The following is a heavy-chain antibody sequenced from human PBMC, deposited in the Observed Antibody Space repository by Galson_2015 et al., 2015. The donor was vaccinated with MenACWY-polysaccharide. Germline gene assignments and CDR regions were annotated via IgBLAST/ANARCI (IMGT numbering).Heavy chain of an antibody. J-gene: IGHJ4*02. Sequence: SVKVSCKVSGYTLTELSMHWVRQAPGKGLEWMGGFDPEDGETIYAQKFQGRVTMTEDTSTDTAYMELSSLRSEDTAVYYCATGQLGVVISLFDYWGQGTLVTVSS. V-gene: IGHV1-24*01. D-gene: IGHD3-3*01. CDR1: GYTLTELS. CDR3: ATGQLGVVISLFDY. CDR2: FDPEDGET.